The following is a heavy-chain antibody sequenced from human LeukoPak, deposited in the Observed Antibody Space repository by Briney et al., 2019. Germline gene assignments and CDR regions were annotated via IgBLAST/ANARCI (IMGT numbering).Heavy chain of an antibody. V-gene: IGHV3-9*01. CDR3: AKGGDFFAGHFDY. D-gene: IGHD3-3*01. CDR1: GFTFDDYA. CDR2: ISWNSGSI. Sequence: GGSLRLSCAASGFTFDDYAMHWVRHAPGKGLEWVSGISWNSGSIGYADSVKGRFTISRDNAKNSLYLQMNSLRAEDTALYYCAKGGDFFAGHFDYWGQGTLVTVSS. J-gene: IGHJ4*02.